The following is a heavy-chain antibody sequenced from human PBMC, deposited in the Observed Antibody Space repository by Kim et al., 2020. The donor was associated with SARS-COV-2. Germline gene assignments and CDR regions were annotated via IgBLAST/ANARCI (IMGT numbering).Heavy chain of an antibody. J-gene: IGHJ4*02. CDR3: ARRAVDTGTYFFDY. V-gene: IGHV3-74*01. D-gene: IGHD2-8*02. Sequence: EAASGKGRFTTSRDNAKNTLYLQMNRLRAEDTALYYCARRAVDTGTYFFDYWGQGTLVTVSS.